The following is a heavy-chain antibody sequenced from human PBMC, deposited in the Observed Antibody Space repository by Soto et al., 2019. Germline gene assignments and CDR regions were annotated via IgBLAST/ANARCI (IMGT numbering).Heavy chain of an antibody. CDR1: GDSVSSNTAS. V-gene: IGHV6-1*01. Sequence: SQTLSLPCAISGDSVSSNTASWNWIRQSPSRGLEWLGRTYFRSKWYNDYAVSVKSRIIINPDTSNNQFSLQLNSVTPEDTAVYFCAKGDNLGPKTGYAFDPWGQGIMVTVSS. CDR2: TYFRSKWYN. CDR3: AKGDNLGPKTGYAFDP. J-gene: IGHJ5*02. D-gene: IGHD5-12*01.